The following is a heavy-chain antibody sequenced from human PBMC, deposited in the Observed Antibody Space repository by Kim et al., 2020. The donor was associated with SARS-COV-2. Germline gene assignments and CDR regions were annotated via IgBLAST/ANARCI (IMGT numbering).Heavy chain of an antibody. CDR2: ISYDGSNK. Sequence: GGSLRLSCAASGFTFSSYGMHWVRQAPGKGLEWVAVISYDGSNKYYADSVKGRFTISRDNSKNTLYLQMNSLRAEDTAVYYCAKDTTYDSSGYYYWGQGTLVTVSS. CDR1: GFTFSSYG. D-gene: IGHD3-22*01. V-gene: IGHV3-30*18. CDR3: AKDTTYDSSGYYY. J-gene: IGHJ4*02.